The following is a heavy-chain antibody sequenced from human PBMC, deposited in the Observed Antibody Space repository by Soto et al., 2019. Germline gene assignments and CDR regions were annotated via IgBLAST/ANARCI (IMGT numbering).Heavy chain of an antibody. CDR1: GGSFSSYY. J-gene: IGHJ6*02. CDR3: ARFYYYNMDV. V-gene: IGHV4-4*07. Sequence: SETLSLTCTVSGGSFSSYYWSWIRQPAGKGLEWIGRIYTTGSTNYNPSLKRRVNMSVDTSKNQFSLKLSSVTAADTAVYYCARFYYYNMDVWGQGTTVTVSS. CDR2: IYTTGST.